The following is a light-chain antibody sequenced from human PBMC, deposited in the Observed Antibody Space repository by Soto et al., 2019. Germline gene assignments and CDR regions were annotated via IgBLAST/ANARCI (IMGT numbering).Light chain of an antibody. J-gene: IGLJ3*02. CDR3: GTWDSSLSAWV. CDR1: SSNIGNNF. CDR2: DNN. Sequence: QSVLTQPPSVSAAPGQKVTISCSGSSSNIGNNFISWYQHLPGTAPKLLIYDNNKRSSGIPDRFSASKSGTSATLGITGLQTGDEADYYCGTWDSSLSAWVFGGGTKLTVL. V-gene: IGLV1-51*01.